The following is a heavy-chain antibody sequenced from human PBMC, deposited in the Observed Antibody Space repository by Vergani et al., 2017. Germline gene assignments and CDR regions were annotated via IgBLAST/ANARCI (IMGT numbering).Heavy chain of an antibody. Sequence: QLQLQESGPGLVKPSETLSLTCTVSGGSISSSSYYWGWIRQPPGKGLEWIGSIYYSGSTYYNPSLKSRVTISVDTSKNQFSLKLSSVTAADTAVYYCAKDGIAVAGIGYFDYWGQGTLVTVSS. J-gene: IGHJ4*02. V-gene: IGHV4-39*02. D-gene: IGHD6-19*01. CDR1: GGSISSSSYY. CDR3: AKDGIAVAGIGYFDY. CDR2: IYYSGST.